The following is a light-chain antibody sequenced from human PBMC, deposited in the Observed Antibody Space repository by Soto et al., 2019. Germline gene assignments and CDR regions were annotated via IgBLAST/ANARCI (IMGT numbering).Light chain of an antibody. CDR1: QGISTW. J-gene: IGKJ1*01. V-gene: IGKV1D-16*01. Sequence: DIQMAQSPSSVSASVGDRVSITCRASQGISTWLAWYQQKPGKAPKLLIYAATNLQGGVPSRFSGSGSGTEFTLTITSLQPDDFATYYCQQYNSYSGTFGQGTKVDIK. CDR2: AAT. CDR3: QQYNSYSGT.